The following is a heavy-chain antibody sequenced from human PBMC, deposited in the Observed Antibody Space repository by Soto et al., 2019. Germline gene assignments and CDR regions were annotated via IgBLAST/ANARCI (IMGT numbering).Heavy chain of an antibody. CDR1: GGTFSSYA. CDR3: ARGPYDFWSGYYYYYGMDV. V-gene: IGHV1-69*01. J-gene: IGHJ6*02. Sequence: VKVSCKASGGTFSSYAISWVRQAPGQGLEWMGGIIPIFGTANYAQKFQGRVTITADESTSTAYMELSSLRSEDTAVYYCARGPYDFWSGYYYYYGMDVWGQGTTVTVSS. CDR2: IIPIFGTA. D-gene: IGHD3-3*01.